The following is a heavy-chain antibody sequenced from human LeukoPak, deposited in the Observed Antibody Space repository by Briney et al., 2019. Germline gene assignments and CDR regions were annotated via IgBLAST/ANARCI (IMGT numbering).Heavy chain of an antibody. V-gene: IGHV1-69*04. CDR3: IVSGYDPYYFDY. CDR2: IIPILGIA. D-gene: IGHD5-12*01. CDR1: GGTFSSYA. J-gene: IGHJ4*02. Sequence: GASVKVSCKASGGTFSSYAISWVRQAPGQGLEWMGRIIPILGIANYAQKFQGRVTITADKSTSTAYMELSSLRSEDTAVYYCIVSGYDPYYFDYWGQGALVTVSS.